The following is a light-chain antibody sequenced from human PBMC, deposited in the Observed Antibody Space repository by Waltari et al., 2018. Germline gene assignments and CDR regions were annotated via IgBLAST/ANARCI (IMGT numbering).Light chain of an antibody. J-gene: IGKJ4*01. Sequence: DIVWTQSPGTLFLAPGARATHSCRASQTVRTAHLAWYQQKPGQAPTLHIYGASSRATGIPDRFSGSGAGTDFSLTISSLEPEDFAVYYCQQYDISPLTFGGGTKVEIK. V-gene: IGKV3-20*01. CDR2: GAS. CDR3: QQYDISPLT. CDR1: QTVRTAH.